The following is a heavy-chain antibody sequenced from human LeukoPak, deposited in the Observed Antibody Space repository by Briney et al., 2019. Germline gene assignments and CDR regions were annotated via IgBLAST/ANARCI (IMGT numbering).Heavy chain of an antibody. CDR3: ARAEDDAFDI. CDR2: INPSGGST. V-gene: IGHV1-46*01. CDR1: GYIFTNFG. J-gene: IGHJ3*02. Sequence: ASVKVSCKASGYIFTNFGISWVRQAPGQGLEWMGIINPSGGSTSYAQKFQGGVTMTRDMSTSTVYMELSSLRSEDTAVYYCARAEDDAFDIWGQGTMVTVSS.